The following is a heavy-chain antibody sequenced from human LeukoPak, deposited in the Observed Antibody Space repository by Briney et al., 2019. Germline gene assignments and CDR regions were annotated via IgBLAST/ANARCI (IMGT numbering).Heavy chain of an antibody. D-gene: IGHD6-19*01. CDR1: GXSFGGYG. V-gene: IGHV3-33*01. Sequence: PGGSLRLSCAASGXSFGGYGMHWVRQAPGKGQEWVAVIWYDGSDKYYGDSVKGRFSVSRDNSENRLYLQMNGLRAEDTAVYYCARAYSSGSGVETFDIWGQGTMVTVSS. CDR3: ARAYSSGSGVETFDI. J-gene: IGHJ3*02. CDR2: IWYDGSDK.